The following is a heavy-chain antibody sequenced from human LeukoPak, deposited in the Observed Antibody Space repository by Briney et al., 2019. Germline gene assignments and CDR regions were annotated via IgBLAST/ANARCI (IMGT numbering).Heavy chain of an antibody. CDR3: ATRSGSGWFFDY. CDR2: IYYSGST. CDR1: GGSISSYY. Sequence: SETLSLTCTVSGGSISSYYWSWIRQPPGKGLEYIGYIYYSGSTNYNPSLKSRVTIPVDTSKNQFSLKLYSVTAADTAVYYCATRSGSGWFFDYWGQGTLVTVSS. V-gene: IGHV4-59*01. D-gene: IGHD6-19*01. J-gene: IGHJ4*02.